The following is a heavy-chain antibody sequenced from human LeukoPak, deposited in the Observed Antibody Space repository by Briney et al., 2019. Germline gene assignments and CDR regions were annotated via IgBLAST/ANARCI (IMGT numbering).Heavy chain of an antibody. J-gene: IGHJ4*02. CDR1: GGSFSGYY. V-gene: IGHV4-34*01. D-gene: IGHD3-16*02. CDR2: INHSGST. CDR3: ARVPSDYDYVWGSYRSYPGYYFDH. Sequence: SETLSLTCAVYGGSFSGYYWSWIRQPPGKGLEWIGEINHSGSTNYNPSLKSRVTISVDTSKNQFSLKLSSVTAADTAVYYCARVPSDYDYVWGSYRSYPGYYFDHGGQGTLVTVSS.